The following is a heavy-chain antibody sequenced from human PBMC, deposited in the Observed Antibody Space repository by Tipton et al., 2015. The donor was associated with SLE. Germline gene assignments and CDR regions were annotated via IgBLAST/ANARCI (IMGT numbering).Heavy chain of an antibody. CDR2: IYSGGST. CDR3: ARVPKGYYYYMDV. CDR1: GFTVSSNY. J-gene: IGHJ6*03. V-gene: IGHV3-53*04. Sequence: SLRLSCAASGFTVSSNYMSWVRQAPGKGLERASVIYSGGSTYYADSVKGRFTISRHNSKNTLYLQMNSLRAEDTAVYYCARVPKGYYYYMDVWGKGTTVTVSS.